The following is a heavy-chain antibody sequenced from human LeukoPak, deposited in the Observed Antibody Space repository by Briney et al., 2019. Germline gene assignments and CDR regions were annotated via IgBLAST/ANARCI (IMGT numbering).Heavy chain of an antibody. J-gene: IGHJ4*02. D-gene: IGHD2-15*01. CDR3: ARVGSGGSPDY. CDR1: GGSVSSGSYY. Sequence: SETLSLTCTVSGGSVSSGSYYWSWIRQPPGEGLEWIGYIYYSGSTNYNPSLKSRVTISVDTSKNQFSLKLSSVTAADTAVYYCARVGSGGSPDYWGQGTLVTVSS. V-gene: IGHV4-61*01. CDR2: IYYSGST.